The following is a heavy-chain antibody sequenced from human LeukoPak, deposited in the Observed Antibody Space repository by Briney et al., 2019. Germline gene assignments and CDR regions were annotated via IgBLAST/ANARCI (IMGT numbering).Heavy chain of an antibody. J-gene: IGHJ4*02. CDR2: ISSSSRYI. CDR3: ARKTDDCSITSCPHDY. CDR1: GFTFSSYS. D-gene: IGHD2-2*01. Sequence: GGSLRLSCAASGFTFSSYSMNWVRQAPGKGLEWVSSISSSSRYIYYADSVKGRFTISRDNAKNSLYLQMNCLRAEDTAVYDCARKTDDCSITSCPHDYWGQGTLVTVSS. V-gene: IGHV3-21*01.